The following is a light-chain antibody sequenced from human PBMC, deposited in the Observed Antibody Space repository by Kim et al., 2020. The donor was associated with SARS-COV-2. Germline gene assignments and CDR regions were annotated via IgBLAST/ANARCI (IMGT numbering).Light chain of an antibody. CDR3: QTWGTGIQV. CDR2: INSDGSH. CDR1: SGHRSYA. V-gene: IGLV4-69*01. J-gene: IGLJ3*02. Sequence: QLVLTQSPSASASLGASVKLTCTLSSGHRSYAIAWHQHQPGKGPRYLMKINSDGSHSKGDGFPDRFTGSSSGAERYLSIASLQSEDEADYYCQTWGTGIQVFAKGTRLTVL.